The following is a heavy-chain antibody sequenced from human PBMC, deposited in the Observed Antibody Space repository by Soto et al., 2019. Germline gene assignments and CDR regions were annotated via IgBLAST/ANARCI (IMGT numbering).Heavy chain of an antibody. V-gene: IGHV1-8*01. D-gene: IGHD6-13*01. CDR2: MNPNSGNT. CDR1: GYTFTSYD. CDR3: ARGGYSSSWYPYYYYYMGV. J-gene: IGHJ6*03. Sequence: ASVKVSCKASGYTFTSYDINWVRQATGQGLEWMGWMNPNSGNTGYAQKFKGRVTMTRNTSISTAYMELSSLRSEDPAGDYCARGGYSSSWYPYYYYYMGVWGKGTTVTVSS.